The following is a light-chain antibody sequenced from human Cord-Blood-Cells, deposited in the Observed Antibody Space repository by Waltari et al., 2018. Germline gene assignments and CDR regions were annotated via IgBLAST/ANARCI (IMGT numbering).Light chain of an antibody. J-gene: IGLJ3*02. Sequence: SALTQPAPVSGSPGQSITISSTGTSRDVGRYNLVSWYQQHPGKAPKLMISEGSKRPSGVSNRCSGSKSGNTASLTISGLQAEDEADYYCCSYAGSSTWVFGGGTKLTVL. CDR3: CSYAGSSTWV. CDR1: SRDVGRYNL. V-gene: IGLV2-23*01. CDR2: EGS.